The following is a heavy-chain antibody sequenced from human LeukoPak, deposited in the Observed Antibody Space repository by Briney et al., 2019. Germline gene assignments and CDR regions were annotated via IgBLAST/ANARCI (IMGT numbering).Heavy chain of an antibody. J-gene: IGHJ4*02. Sequence: SETLSLTCTDSGGSISSGSYYWSWIRQPAGKGLEWIGRIYTSGSTNYHPSLKSRVTITVDTSKNQISLKLSSGQSADTAVYYCAREGDYYDSSGYYSIFDYWGQGTLVTVSS. CDR2: IYTSGST. CDR1: GGSISSGSYY. V-gene: IGHV4-61*02. CDR3: AREGDYYDSSGYYSIFDY. D-gene: IGHD3-22*01.